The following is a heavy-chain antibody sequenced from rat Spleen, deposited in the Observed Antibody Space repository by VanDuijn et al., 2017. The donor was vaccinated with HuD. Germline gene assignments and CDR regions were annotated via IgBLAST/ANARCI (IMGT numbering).Heavy chain of an antibody. CDR2: IRTGGDKT. Sequence: EVQLVESGGGLVQPGRSMKLSCAASGFTFTNYYMAWVRQAPTKGLEWVASIRTGGDKTYYGASVRGRFTLSRDNAKTTLYLQMDSLGSEDTATYYCATAGSRISRFAYWGQGTLVTVSS. CDR1: GFTFTNYY. V-gene: IGHV5-25*01. D-gene: IGHD2-7*01. J-gene: IGHJ3*01. CDR3: ATAGSRISRFAY.